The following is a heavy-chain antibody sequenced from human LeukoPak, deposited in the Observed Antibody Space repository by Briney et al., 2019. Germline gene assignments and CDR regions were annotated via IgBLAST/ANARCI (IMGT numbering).Heavy chain of an antibody. CDR3: ARRSVAARLFDY. CDR1: GGSISSGSYY. D-gene: IGHD6-6*01. J-gene: IGHJ4*02. Sequence: NPSETLSLTCTVSGGSISSGSYYWSWIRQPAGKGLEWIGRIYTSGSTNYNPSLKSRVTISVDTSKNQFSLKLSSVTAADTAVYYCARRSVAARLFDYWGQGTLVTVSS. V-gene: IGHV4-61*02. CDR2: IYTSGST.